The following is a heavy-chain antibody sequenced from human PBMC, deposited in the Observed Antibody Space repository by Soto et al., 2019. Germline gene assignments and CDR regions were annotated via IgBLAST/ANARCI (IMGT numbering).Heavy chain of an antibody. Sequence: SDTLSLTCTVSGASISGTNYYWDWIRQPPGKGLEWVGSISYSGSTYYSPSLKSRVTISLDKSKNQFSLSLYSVTVADTAVYYCASQAGEYSYGPLDYWGQGTLVTVSS. CDR2: ISYSGST. CDR3: ASQAGEYSYGPLDY. D-gene: IGHD5-18*01. CDR1: GASISGTNYY. V-gene: IGHV4-39*01. J-gene: IGHJ4*02.